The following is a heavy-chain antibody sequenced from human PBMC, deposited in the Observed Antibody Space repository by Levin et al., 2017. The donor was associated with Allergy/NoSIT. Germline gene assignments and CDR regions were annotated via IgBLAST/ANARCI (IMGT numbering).Heavy chain of an antibody. CDR1: GFTFSSYW. D-gene: IGHD3-22*01. J-gene: IGHJ6*02. Sequence: GGSLRLSCAASGFTFSSYWMSWVRQAPGKGLEWVANIKQDGSEKYYVDSVKGRFTISRDNAKNSLYLQMNSLRAEDTAVYYCARGDYDSTYYYYGMDVWGQGTTVTVSS. CDR3: ARGDYDSTYYYYGMDV. CDR2: IKQDGSEK. V-gene: IGHV3-7*01.